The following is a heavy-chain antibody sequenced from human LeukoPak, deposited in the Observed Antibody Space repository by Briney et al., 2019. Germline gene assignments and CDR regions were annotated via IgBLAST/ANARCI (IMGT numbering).Heavy chain of an antibody. D-gene: IGHD3-9*01. CDR3: ARDADRCFDWLFRPYYYYYGMDV. Sequence: GGSLRLSCAASGFTFSSYGMHWVRQAPGKGLEWVAVISYDGSNKYYADSVKGRFTISRDNSKNTLYLQMNSLRAEDTAVYYCARDADRCFDWLFRPYYYYYGMDVWGQGTTVTVSS. V-gene: IGHV3-30*03. CDR1: GFTFSSYG. J-gene: IGHJ6*02. CDR2: ISYDGSNK.